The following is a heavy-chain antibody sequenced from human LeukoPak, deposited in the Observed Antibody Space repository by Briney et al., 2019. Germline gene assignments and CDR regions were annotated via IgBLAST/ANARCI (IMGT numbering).Heavy chain of an antibody. D-gene: IGHD6-19*01. Sequence: SVKVSCKASEGNFSSYAISWVRQAPGQGLEWMGRIIPIFGTANYAQKFQGRVTITADKSTSTAYMELSSLRSEDTAVYYCARGVAVAGPWFDPWGQGTLVTVSS. CDR2: IIPIFGTA. J-gene: IGHJ5*02. CDR1: EGNFSSYA. CDR3: ARGVAVAGPWFDP. V-gene: IGHV1-69*06.